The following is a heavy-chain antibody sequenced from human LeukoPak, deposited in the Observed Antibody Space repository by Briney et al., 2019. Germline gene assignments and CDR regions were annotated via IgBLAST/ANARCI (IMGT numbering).Heavy chain of an antibody. V-gene: IGHV4-59*01. CDR2: IYYSGST. Sequence: PSETLSLTCTVSGGSISSCYWNWIRQPPGKGLEWIGDIYYSGSTNYNPSLKGRVTISVDTSKNQFSLNLTSVTAADTAVYYCARFTPQGYGWGGYNRFDPWGQGTLVTVSS. J-gene: IGHJ5*02. D-gene: IGHD3-16*01. CDR1: GGSISSCY. CDR3: ARFTPQGYGWGGYNRFDP.